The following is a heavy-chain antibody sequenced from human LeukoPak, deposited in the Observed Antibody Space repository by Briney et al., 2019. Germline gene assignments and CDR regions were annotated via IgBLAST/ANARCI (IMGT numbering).Heavy chain of an antibody. Sequence: SETLSLTCAVYGGSSSGYYWSWIRQPPGKGLEWIGYIYYSGSTNYNPSLKSRVTISVDTSKNQFSLKLSSVTAADTAVYYCARTRGDRYYYYYYYMDVWGKGTTVTISS. V-gene: IGHV4-59*01. D-gene: IGHD2-21*02. J-gene: IGHJ6*03. CDR3: ARTRGDRYYYYYYYMDV. CDR1: GGSSSGYY. CDR2: IYYSGST.